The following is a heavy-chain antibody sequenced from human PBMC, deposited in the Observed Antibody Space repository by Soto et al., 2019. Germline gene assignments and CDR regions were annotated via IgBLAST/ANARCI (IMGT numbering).Heavy chain of an antibody. V-gene: IGHV3-74*01. CDR3: ARRILGGDGTDAFDI. CDR2: INSDGSST. CDR1: GFTFSSYW. D-gene: IGHD2-21*01. J-gene: IGHJ3*02. Sequence: EVQLVESGGGLVQPGGSLRLSCAASGFTFSSYWMHWVRQAPGKGLVWVSRINSDGSSTSYADSVKGRFTISRDNAKNTLYLQMNSMSAEDTAVYYCARRILGGDGTDAFDIWGQGTMVTVSS.